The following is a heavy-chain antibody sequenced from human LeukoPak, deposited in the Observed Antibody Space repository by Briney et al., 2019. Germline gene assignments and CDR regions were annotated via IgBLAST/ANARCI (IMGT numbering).Heavy chain of an antibody. J-gene: IGHJ6*03. D-gene: IGHD3-10*01. V-gene: IGHV4-34*01. Sequence: SETLSLTCAVYGGSFSGYYWSWIRQPPGKGLEWIGEINHSGSTNYNPSLKSRVTISVDTSKNQFSLKLSSVTAADTAVYYCASSMVRGPQNDYYYYYMDVWGKGTTVTVSS. CDR3: ASSMVRGPQNDYYYYYMDV. CDR2: INHSGST. CDR1: GGSFSGYY.